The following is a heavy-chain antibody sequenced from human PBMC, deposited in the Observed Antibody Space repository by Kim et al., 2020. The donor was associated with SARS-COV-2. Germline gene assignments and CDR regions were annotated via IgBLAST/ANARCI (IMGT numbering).Heavy chain of an antibody. CDR3: ARAGMTTVKIYYYGMDV. J-gene: IGHJ6*02. CDR2: MNPNSGNT. V-gene: IGHV1-8*01. D-gene: IGHD4-17*01. Sequence: ASVKVSCKASGYTFTSYDINWVRQATGQGLEWMGWMNPNSGNTGYAQKFQGRVTMTRNTSISTAYMELSSLRSEDTAVYYCARAGMTTVKIYYYGMDVWGQGTTVTVSS. CDR1: GYTFTSYD.